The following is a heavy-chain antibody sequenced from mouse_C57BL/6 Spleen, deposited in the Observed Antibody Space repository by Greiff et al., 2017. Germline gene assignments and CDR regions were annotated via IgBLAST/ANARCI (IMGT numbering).Heavy chain of an antibody. CDR2: IHPNSGST. J-gene: IGHJ1*03. CDR3: ARGDYDYGGEPLYWDFEG. CDR1: GYTFTSYW. Sequence: QVQLQQPGAELVKPGASVKLSCKASGYTFTSYWMHWVKQRPGQGLEWIGMIHPNSGSTNYNEKFKSKATLTVDKSSSTAYMQLSSLTSEDSAVYYCARGDYDYGGEPLYWDFEGWGTGTTVTVSS. V-gene: IGHV1-64*01. D-gene: IGHD2-4*01.